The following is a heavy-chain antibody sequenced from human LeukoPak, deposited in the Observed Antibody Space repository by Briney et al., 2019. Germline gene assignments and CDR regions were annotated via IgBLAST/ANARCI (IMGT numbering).Heavy chain of an antibody. Sequence: PGRSLRRSCTASGFTFGDYAMSWVRQAPGKGLEWVGFIRSKAYGGTTEYAASVKGRFTISRDDSKSIAYLQMNSLRTEDTAVYYCTRDGYDFWSGYYTPGYWGQGTLVTVSS. V-gene: IGHV3-49*04. J-gene: IGHJ4*02. D-gene: IGHD3-3*01. CDR3: TRDGYDFWSGYYTPGY. CDR2: IRSKAYGGTT. CDR1: GFTFGDYA.